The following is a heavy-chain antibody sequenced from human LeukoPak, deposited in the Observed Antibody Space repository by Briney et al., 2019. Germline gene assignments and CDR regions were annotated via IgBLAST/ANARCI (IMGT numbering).Heavy chain of an antibody. V-gene: IGHV4-59*08. CDR1: GGSISSYY. J-gene: IGHJ6*02. CDR3: ARWPGSYLYYGMDV. CDR2: IIYSGST. D-gene: IGHD3-10*01. Sequence: SETLSLTCTVSGGSISSYYWSWIRQPPGKGLEWIGYIIYSGSTNYNPSLKSRVTISVDTSKSQFSLKLSSVTAADTAVYYCARWPGSYLYYGMDVWGRGTTVTVSS.